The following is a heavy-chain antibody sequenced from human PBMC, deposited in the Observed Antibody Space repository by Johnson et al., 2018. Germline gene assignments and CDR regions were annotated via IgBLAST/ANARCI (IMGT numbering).Heavy chain of an antibody. CDR1: GFTFSSYG. CDR2: IWYDGSNK. CDR3: ARGGQITFGRNSYYGMDV. D-gene: IGHD3-16*01. V-gene: IGHV3-33*01. J-gene: IGHJ6*02. Sequence: VQLVESGGGVVQPGRSXRLSCAAAGFTFSSYGMHWVRQAPGKGLEGVAVIWYDGSNKYYADSVKGRFTISRENSKNTLYLQMNSLRAEDTAVYYGARGGQITFGRNSYYGMDVWGQGTTVTVSS.